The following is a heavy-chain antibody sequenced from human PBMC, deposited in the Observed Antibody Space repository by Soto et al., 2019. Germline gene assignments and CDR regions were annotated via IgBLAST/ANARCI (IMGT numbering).Heavy chain of an antibody. Sequence: GGSLRLSCEASGFNFRSYAMSWVRQAPGKGLEWVSAISGSDGRTYYADSVKGRFTISRDISKDTLFLQMNSLRAEDTPVYYCAKYSASWYELDYWGQGTLVTVSS. D-gene: IGHD6-13*01. CDR2: ISGSDGRT. CDR1: GFNFRSYA. V-gene: IGHV3-23*01. J-gene: IGHJ4*02. CDR3: AKYSASWYELDY.